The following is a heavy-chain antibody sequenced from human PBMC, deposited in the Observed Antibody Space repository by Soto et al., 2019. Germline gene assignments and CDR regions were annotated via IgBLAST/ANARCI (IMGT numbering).Heavy chain of an antibody. D-gene: IGHD2-21*02. V-gene: IGHV1-69*13. Sequence: SVKVSCKASGGTFSSYAISWVRQAPGQGLEWMGGIIPIFGTANYAQKFQGRVTITADESTSTAYMELSILRSEDTAVYYCAREMVVYCGGDCYSGLYYFDYWG. CDR3: AREMVVYCGGDCYSGLYYFDY. CDR1: GGTFSSYA. CDR2: IIPIFGTA. J-gene: IGHJ4*01.